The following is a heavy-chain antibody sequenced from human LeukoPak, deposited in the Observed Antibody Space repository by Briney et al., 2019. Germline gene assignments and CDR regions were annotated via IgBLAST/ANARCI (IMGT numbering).Heavy chain of an antibody. CDR2: ISGSGGTT. V-gene: IGHV3-23*01. D-gene: IGHD6-6*01. CDR1: GFIFSNYA. J-gene: IGHJ3*01. CDR3: AKKIAARQESVFDV. Sequence: GGSLRLSCAASGFIFSNYAMGWVRQPPGTGLEWVASISGSGGTTYYIDSVKGRFTISRDNSKNTLYLQMTSLRAEDTAVYYCAKKIAARQESVFDVGGQGTMATVFS.